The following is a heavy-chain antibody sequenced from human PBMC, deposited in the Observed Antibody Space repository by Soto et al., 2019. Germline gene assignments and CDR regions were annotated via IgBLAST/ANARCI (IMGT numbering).Heavy chain of an antibody. CDR2: ISAYNGNT. V-gene: IGHV1-18*01. Sequence: AASVQVSWTASGSTFTSSGITFVRQAPGQGLEWMGWISAYNGNTNYAQKLQGRVTMTTDTSTSTAYMELRSLRSDDTAVYYCAREGGFYYYGRDVWGQGTTVTVSS. CDR1: GSTFTSSG. J-gene: IGHJ6*02. CDR3: AREGGFYYYGRDV.